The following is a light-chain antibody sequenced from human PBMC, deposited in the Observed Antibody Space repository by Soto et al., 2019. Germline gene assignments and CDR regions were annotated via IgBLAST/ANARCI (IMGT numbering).Light chain of an antibody. CDR3: CSYTSGSSHYV. CDR2: GVT. V-gene: IGLV2-14*01. J-gene: IGLJ1*01. Sequence: QSVLTQPASVSGSPGQSITISCTGTSSDVGAYYSVSWYQHHPGKAPKLIIYGVTNRPSGVSNRFSGSKSGNTASLTISGLQAVDEAVYHCCSYTSGSSHYVFGTGTKVTVL. CDR1: SSDVGAYYS.